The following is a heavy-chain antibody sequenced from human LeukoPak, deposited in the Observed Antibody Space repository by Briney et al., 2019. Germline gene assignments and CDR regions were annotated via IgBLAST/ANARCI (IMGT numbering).Heavy chain of an antibody. Sequence: GGSLRLSCAAPEFSVGSNYMTWVRQAPGKGLEWVSLIYSGGSTYYADSVKGRFTISRDNSKNTLYLRMNSLRAEDTAVYYCARGPSVYHNTGGQGTLVTVSS. J-gene: IGHJ4*02. CDR1: EFSVGSNY. CDR2: IYSGGST. D-gene: IGHD5/OR15-5a*01. CDR3: ARGPSVYHNT. V-gene: IGHV3-66*01.